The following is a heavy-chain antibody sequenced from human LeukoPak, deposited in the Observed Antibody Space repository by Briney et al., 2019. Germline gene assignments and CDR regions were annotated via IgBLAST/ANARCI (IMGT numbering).Heavy chain of an antibody. CDR1: GFSFISYE. CDR3: ASAGYYDSSGRNY. D-gene: IGHD3-22*01. Sequence: GGSLRLSCAASGFSFISYEMNWVRQAPGKGLEWVSYSSSSSSTIYYADSVKGRFTISRDNAKNSLYLQMNSLRAEDTAVYYCASAGYYDSSGRNYWGQGTLVTVSS. J-gene: IGHJ4*02. CDR2: SSSSSSTI. V-gene: IGHV3-48*01.